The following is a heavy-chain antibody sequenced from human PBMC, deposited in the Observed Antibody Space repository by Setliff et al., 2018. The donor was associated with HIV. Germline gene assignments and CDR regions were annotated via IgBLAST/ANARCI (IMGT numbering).Heavy chain of an antibody. CDR2: IHHSGSY. CDR1: DYAFTAGYL. V-gene: IGHV4-38-2*02. J-gene: IGHJ4*02. D-gene: IGHD6-19*01. CDR3: ARGYTSGYLDY. Sequence: PSETLSLTCSVSDYAFTAGYLWGWFRQPPGNGLEWIASIHHSGSYYYMPSLRSRVTISVNTSKNQFSLNLGSVTAADTAAYYCARGYTSGYLDYWGQGSLVTVSS.